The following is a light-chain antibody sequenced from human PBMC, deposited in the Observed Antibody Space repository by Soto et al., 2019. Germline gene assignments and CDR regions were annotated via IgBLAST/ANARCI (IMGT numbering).Light chain of an antibody. V-gene: IGLV2-11*01. J-gene: IGLJ1*01. CDR1: SSDVGGYNY. CDR3: CSYAGSYTHYV. CDR2: DVS. Sequence: QSALTQPRSVSGSPGQSVTISCTGTSSDVGGYNYVSWYQQHPGKAPKVMIYDVSKRPSGVPDRFSGSKSGNTASLTISGLQAEDEADYYCCSYAGSYTHYVFGTGTKVTVL.